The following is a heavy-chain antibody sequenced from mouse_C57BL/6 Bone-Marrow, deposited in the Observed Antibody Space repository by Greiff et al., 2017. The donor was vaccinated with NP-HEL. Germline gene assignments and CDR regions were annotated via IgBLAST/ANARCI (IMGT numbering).Heavy chain of an antibody. CDR2: IRNKANNHAT. D-gene: IGHD2-1*01. CDR3: TRYGNYVLFDY. CDR1: GFTFSDAW. V-gene: IGHV6-6*01. Sequence: EVKVVESGGGLVQPGGSMKLSCAASGFTFSDAWMDWVRQSPEKGLEWVAEIRNKANNHATYYAESVKGRFTISRDDSKSSVYLQMNSLRAEDTGIYYCTRYGNYVLFDYWGQGTTLTVSS. J-gene: IGHJ2*01.